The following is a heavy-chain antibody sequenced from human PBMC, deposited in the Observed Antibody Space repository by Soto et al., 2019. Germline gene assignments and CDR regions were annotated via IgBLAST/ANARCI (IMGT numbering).Heavy chain of an antibody. CDR3: PGPLRTAVTQ. Sequence: GGSLRLSCAASGFTFSNYWMNWVRQAPGKGLEWVGNINEDGSVKFYVESVRGRFTISRYNARDSLYLQMSSLRVEDTAVYFCPGPLRTAVTQWGRGPLITVSS. CDR1: GFTFSNYW. V-gene: IGHV3-7*01. D-gene: IGHD4-17*01. J-gene: IGHJ4*02. CDR2: INEDGSVK.